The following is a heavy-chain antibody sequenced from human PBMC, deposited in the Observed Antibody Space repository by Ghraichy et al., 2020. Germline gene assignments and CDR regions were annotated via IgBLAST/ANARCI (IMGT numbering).Heavy chain of an antibody. CDR2: VYPDDSET. J-gene: IGHJ4*02. CDR3: ARWGGPTLQHNYFDY. D-gene: IGHD3-16*01. CDR1: GYRFSDYW. Sequence: GESLNISCEGFGYRFSDYWIVWVRQTPGKGLEWLGIVYPDDSETRYSPSFQGQVTMSADKSINTAHLQWRSLKASDTAMYYCARWGGPTLQHNYFDYWGQGTLVTVSS. V-gene: IGHV5-51*01.